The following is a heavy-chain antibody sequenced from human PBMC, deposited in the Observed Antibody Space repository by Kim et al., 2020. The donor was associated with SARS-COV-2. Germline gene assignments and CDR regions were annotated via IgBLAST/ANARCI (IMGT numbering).Heavy chain of an antibody. D-gene: IGHD6-19*01. Sequence: SETLSLTCSVSGGSISSGGYSWSWIRQPPGKGLEWIGYIYHSGSTYYNPSLKSRVTISVDRSKNQFSLKLSSVTAADTAVYYCARDSRYSSGRDYFDYWGQGTLVTVSS. CDR1: GGSISSGGYS. CDR2: IYHSGST. CDR3: ARDSRYSSGRDYFDY. J-gene: IGHJ4*02. V-gene: IGHV4-30-2*01.